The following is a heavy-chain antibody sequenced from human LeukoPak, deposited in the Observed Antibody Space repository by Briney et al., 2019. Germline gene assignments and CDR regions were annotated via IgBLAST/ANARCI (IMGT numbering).Heavy chain of an antibody. D-gene: IGHD2-2*02. J-gene: IGHJ5*02. CDR2: ISGSGGST. Sequence: PGRSLRLSCAASGFTFSSYAMHWVRQAPGKGLEWVSAISGSGGSTYYADSVKGRFTISRDNSKNTLYLQMNSLRAEDTAVYYCAKDSIYCSSTSCYTTGEPWGQGTLVTVSS. V-gene: IGHV3-23*01. CDR3: AKDSIYCSSTSCYTTGEP. CDR1: GFTFSSYA.